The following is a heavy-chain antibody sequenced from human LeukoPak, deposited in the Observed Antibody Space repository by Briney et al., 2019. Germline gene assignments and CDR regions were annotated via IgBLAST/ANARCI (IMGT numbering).Heavy chain of an antibody. Sequence: ASVKVSCKASGYTFTGYYMHWVRQAPGQGLESMGWINPNSGGTNYAQKFQGRVTMTRDTSISTAYMELRRLTSDDTAVYYCARDAWARIEFGELLFPADFYYGMDVWGQGTTVTVFS. J-gene: IGHJ6*02. V-gene: IGHV1-2*02. D-gene: IGHD3-10*01. CDR3: ARDAWARIEFGELLFPADFYYGMDV. CDR2: INPNSGGT. CDR1: GYTFTGYY.